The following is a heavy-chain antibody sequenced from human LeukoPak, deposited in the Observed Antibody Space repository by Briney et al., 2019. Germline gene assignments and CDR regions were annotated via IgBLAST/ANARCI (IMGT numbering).Heavy chain of an antibody. J-gene: IGHJ4*02. CDR1: GFTFGDYL. CDR3: SRGSGWLSVY. CDR2: ISGGTT. V-gene: IGHV3-49*03. Sequence: GGSLRLSCTASGFTFGDYLMSWFRQAPGKGLEWIGFISGGTTEYAASVKGRFTISRDDSTSIAYLQMNSLTTEDTAVYYCSRGSGWLSVYWGQGTLSPSPQ. D-gene: IGHD6-19*01.